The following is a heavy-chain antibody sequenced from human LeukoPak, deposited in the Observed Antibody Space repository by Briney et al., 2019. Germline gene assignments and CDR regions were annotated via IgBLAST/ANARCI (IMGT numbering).Heavy chain of an antibody. V-gene: IGHV1-18*01. J-gene: IGHJ4*02. CDR2: ISAYNGNT. D-gene: IGHD6-19*01. CDR1: GYTFTSYG. Sequence: ASVKVSCKASGYTFTSYGISWVRQAAGQGLEWKGWISAYNGNTNYAQKLQGRVTMTTDTSPSRAHMELRSLRSDDTAVYYCARSRGAVYSSGWYGGYLFDYWGQGTLVTVSS. CDR3: ARSRGAVYSSGWYGGYLFDY.